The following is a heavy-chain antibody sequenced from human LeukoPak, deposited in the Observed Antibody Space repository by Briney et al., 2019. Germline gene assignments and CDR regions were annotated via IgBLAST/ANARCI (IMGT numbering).Heavy chain of an antibody. V-gene: IGHV3-30*18. CDR3: AKDFRVYGSGTSAFDI. CDR2: ISYDGSNK. D-gene: IGHD3-10*01. Sequence: PGGSLRLSCAASGFTFSSYGMHWVRQAPGKGPEWVAVISYDGSNKYYADSVKGRFTISRDNSKNTLYLQMNSLRAEDTAVYYCAKDFRVYGSGTSAFDIWGQGTMVTVSS. CDR1: GFTFSSYG. J-gene: IGHJ3*02.